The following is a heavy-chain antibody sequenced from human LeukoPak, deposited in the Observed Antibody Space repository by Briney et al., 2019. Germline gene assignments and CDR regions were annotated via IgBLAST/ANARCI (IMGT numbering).Heavy chain of an antibody. CDR1: GFTFDTYT. CDR3: TRGLVVVAQYFQH. D-gene: IGHD2-15*01. Sequence: QPGGSLRLSCAASGFTFDTYTMNWVRQAPGTGLEWVSYIDTTSTTMYYADSVKGRFTISRDNAKNSLYLQMNSLRVEDTAVYHCTRGLVVVAQYFQHWGQGTLVTVSS. J-gene: IGHJ1*01. V-gene: IGHV3-48*01. CDR2: IDTTSTTM.